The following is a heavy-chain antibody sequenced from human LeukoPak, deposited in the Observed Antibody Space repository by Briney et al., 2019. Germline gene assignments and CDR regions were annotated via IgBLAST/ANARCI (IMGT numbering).Heavy chain of an antibody. D-gene: IGHD1-14*01. V-gene: IGHV6-1*01. Sequence: SETLSLTCAISGDSVSSNSATWNWIRQSPSRSLAWLGRTYYRSKWYNDSAVSVKSRIIINADTSKNQFSLQLNSVTPEDTAVYYCARGTPRYFDYWGQGTLVTVSS. J-gene: IGHJ4*02. CDR2: TYYRSKWYN. CDR1: GDSVSSNSAT. CDR3: ARGTPRYFDY.